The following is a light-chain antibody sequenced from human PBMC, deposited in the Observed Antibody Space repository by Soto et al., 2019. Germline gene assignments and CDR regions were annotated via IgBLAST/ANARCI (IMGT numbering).Light chain of an antibody. CDR1: ETFSNRY. CDR2: GAS. CDR3: QQVCSAFNT. Sequence: EIVWAQYPDTLSMCAGERATLSCRASETFSNRYLARYQQKPGQAPRLLIYGASRRATGVPDRFNGSGSGTDFTLTISRVGPEDFAVYFSQQVCSAFNTVGQGTRLEI. J-gene: IGKJ5*01. V-gene: IGKV3-20*01.